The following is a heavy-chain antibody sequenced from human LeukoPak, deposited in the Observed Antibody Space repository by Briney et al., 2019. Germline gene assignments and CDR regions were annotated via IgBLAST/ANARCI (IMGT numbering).Heavy chain of an antibody. CDR2: ISSSGSTI. D-gene: IGHD6-13*01. CDR3: ARAPLSAAAGYYFDY. V-gene: IGHV3-48*03. J-gene: IGHJ4*02. Sequence: GGSLRLSCAASGLTFSSYEMNWVRQAPGKGLEWVSYISSSGSTIYYADSVKGRFTISRDNAKNSLYLQMNSLRAEDTAVYYCARAPLSAAAGYYFDYWGQGTLVTVSS. CDR1: GLTFSSYE.